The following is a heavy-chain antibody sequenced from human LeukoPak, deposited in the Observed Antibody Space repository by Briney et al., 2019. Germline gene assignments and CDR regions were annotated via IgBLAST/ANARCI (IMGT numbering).Heavy chain of an antibody. V-gene: IGHV3-30*02. CDR2: IRYDASNK. CDR1: GFTFSSYA. CDR3: AKAYCTSASCHTFDY. D-gene: IGHD2-2*01. J-gene: IGHJ4*02. Sequence: GGSLRLSCAASGFTFSSYAMHWVRQAPGKGLEWVAFIRYDASNKYYADSVKGRFTISRDNSKNTLYLQLNSLRAEDTAVYYCAKAYCTSASCHTFDYWGQGTLVTVSS.